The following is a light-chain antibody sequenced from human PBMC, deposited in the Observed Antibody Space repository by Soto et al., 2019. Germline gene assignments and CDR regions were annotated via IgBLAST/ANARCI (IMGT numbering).Light chain of an antibody. V-gene: IGKV1-5*03. CDR1: QSISTW. CDR2: KAS. CDR3: QQYETYYT. J-gene: IGKJ2*01. Sequence: DIQMTQSPSTLSASVGDRVTITCRASQSISTWLAWYHQKPGKAPNLLIYKASNLESGVTSRFSGSGSGTEFTLTISGLQRDDFATYYCQQYETYYTFGQGTKLEIK.